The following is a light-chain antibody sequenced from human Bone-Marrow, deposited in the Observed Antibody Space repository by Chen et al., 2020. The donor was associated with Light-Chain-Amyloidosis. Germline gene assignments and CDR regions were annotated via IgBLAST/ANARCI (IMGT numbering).Light chain of an antibody. V-gene: IGLV3-25*03. Sequence: SYELTQPPSVSVSPGQTARITCSGDDLPTKYAYWYQQKPGQAPVQVIHRDTERPSGISERFSGSSSGTTATLTISGVQAEDEADYHCQSADSSGTYEVICGGGTKLTVL. CDR2: RDT. CDR3: QSADSSGTYEVI. J-gene: IGLJ2*01. CDR1: DLPTKY.